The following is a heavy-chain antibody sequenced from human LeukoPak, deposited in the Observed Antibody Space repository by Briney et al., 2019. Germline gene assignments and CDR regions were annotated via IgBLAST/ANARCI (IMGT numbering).Heavy chain of an antibody. D-gene: IGHD3-16*01. V-gene: IGHV3-7*01. CDR1: GFSFNSDW. J-gene: IGHJ4*02. CDR2: IKHDESEK. Sequence: GGSLRLSCAASGFSFNSDWMDWVRQAPGKGLEWVANIKHDESEKNYLDSVKGRFTISRDNAQNSLYLQMNGLRVEDTAVYYCTRRLDDWGQGALVTVSS. CDR3: TRRLDD.